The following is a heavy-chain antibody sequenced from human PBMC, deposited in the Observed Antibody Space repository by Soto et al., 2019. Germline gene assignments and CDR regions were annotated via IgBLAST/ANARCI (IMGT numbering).Heavy chain of an antibody. CDR3: SRDYYCSGSYYRILGYFVY. D-gene: IGHD3-10*01. CDR1: GFTFSSYG. CDR2: IWYDGSNK. V-gene: IGHV3-33*01. J-gene: IGHJ4*02. Sequence: PGGSLRLSCAASGFTFSSYGMHWVRQAPGKGLEWVAVIWYDGSNKYYADSVKGRFTISRDNSKNTLYLQMNSLRAEDTAVYFCSRDYYCSGSYYRILGYFVYWGQGTLVTVSS.